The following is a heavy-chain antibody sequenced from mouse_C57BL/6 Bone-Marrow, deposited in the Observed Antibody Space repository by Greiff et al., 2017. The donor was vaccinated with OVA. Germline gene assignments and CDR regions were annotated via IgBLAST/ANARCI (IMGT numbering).Heavy chain of an antibody. J-gene: IGHJ3*01. V-gene: IGHV1-19*01. CDR2: INPYNGGT. D-gene: IGHD2-4*01. CDR3: VDDYDGAWFAY. Sequence: EVQLQQSGPVLVKPGASVKMSCKASGYTFTDYYMNWVKQSHGKSLEWIGVINPYNGGTSYNKKFKGKATLTVDKSSSTAYMELNSLTSEDSAVYYCVDDYDGAWFAYWGQGTLVTVSA. CDR1: GYTFTDYY.